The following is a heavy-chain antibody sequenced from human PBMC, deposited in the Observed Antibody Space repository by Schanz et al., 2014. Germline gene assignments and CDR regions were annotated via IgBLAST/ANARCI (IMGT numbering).Heavy chain of an antibody. CDR1: GGTFSSFG. CDR2: IIPSLGLA. V-gene: IGHV1-69*04. Sequence: VQLEQSGAEVKKPGSSVKVSCKASGGTFSSFGINWVRQAPGQGLEWMGRIIPSLGLAKYEQKFQDKVTITEDTFTVTAYMELSGMRDKDAVVYYSARDRLECGAACYSVEVLEIWGQGTLVIVSS. CDR3: ARDRLECGAACYSVEVLEI. D-gene: IGHD2-21*01. J-gene: IGHJ4*02.